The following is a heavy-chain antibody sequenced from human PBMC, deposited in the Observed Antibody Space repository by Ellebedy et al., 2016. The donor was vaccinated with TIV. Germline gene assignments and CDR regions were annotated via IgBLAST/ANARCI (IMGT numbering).Heavy chain of an antibody. Sequence: MPSETLSLTCTVSGGSISSSSYYWGWIRQPTGKGLEWIGSIYFSGSTYYNPSLKSRVTTSVDTSKNQFSLKLSSVTAADTAVYYCARHASYYDSSGYSGYYFDYWGQGTLVTVSS. CDR3: ARHASYYDSSGYSGYYFDY. CDR1: GGSISSSSYY. D-gene: IGHD3-22*01. V-gene: IGHV4-39*01. CDR2: IYFSGST. J-gene: IGHJ4*02.